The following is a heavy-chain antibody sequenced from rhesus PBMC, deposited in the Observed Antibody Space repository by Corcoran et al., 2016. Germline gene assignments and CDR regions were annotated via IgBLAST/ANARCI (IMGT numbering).Heavy chain of an antibody. J-gene: IGHJ4*01. CDR2: MYGGSTST. CDR3: ARDRGSWGFDY. Sequence: QVQLQESGPGVVKPSETLSLTCAVSGGSISDSYRWRWIRLPPGKGLESIEYMYGGSTSTNSNPSIERQVTVSKDTAKYPSSVTLSSVTAADTAVYYCARDRGSWGFDYWGQGVLVTVSS. CDR1: GGSISDSYR. D-gene: IGHD6-25*01. V-gene: IGHV4S10*01.